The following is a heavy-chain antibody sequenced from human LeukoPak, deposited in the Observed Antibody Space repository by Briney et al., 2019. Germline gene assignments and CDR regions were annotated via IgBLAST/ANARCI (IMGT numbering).Heavy chain of an antibody. D-gene: IGHD6-19*01. Sequence: SETLSLTYTVSGGSISSSSYYWGWIRQPPGKGLEWIGSIYYSGSTYYNPSLKSRVTMSVDTSKNQFSLKLTSVTAADTAVYYCARLPRPLGQWLGLDYWGQGTLVTVSS. J-gene: IGHJ4*02. CDR3: ARLPRPLGQWLGLDY. CDR1: GGSISSSSYY. CDR2: IYYSGST. V-gene: IGHV4-39*01.